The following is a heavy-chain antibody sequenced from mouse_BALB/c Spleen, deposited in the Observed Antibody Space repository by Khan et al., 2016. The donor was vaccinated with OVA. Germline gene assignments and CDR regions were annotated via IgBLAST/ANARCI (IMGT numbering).Heavy chain of an antibody. CDR1: GYSITTNYA. J-gene: IGHJ4*01. CDR2: ISYSGST. Sequence: EVQLQESGPGLVKPSQSLSLTCTVTGYSITTNYAWDWIRQFPGNKLEWMGYISYSGSTSYNPSLKSRISITRDTSKNQFFLQLNSVTTEDTATNYWSRKKYHGYAVDYWGQGTSVTVSS. V-gene: IGHV3-2*02. CDR3: SRKKYHGYAVDY. D-gene: IGHD1-1*02.